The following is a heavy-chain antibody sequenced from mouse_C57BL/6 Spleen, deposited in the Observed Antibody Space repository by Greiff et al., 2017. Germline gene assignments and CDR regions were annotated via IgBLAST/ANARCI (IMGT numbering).Heavy chain of an antibody. D-gene: IGHD2-3*01. CDR2: ISYDGSN. V-gene: IGHV3-6*01. CDR3: ASFYDYGYFDV. CDR1: GYSITSGYY. J-gene: IGHJ1*03. Sequence: EVQLQESGPGLVKPSQSLSLTCSVTGYSITSGYYWNWIRQFLGNKLEWMGYISYDGSNNYNPSLKNRISITRDTSKNQFFLKLNSVTTEDTATYYCASFYDYGYFDVWGTGTTVTVSS.